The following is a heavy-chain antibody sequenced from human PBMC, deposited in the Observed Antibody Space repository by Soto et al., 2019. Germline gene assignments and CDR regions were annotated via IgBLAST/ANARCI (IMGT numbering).Heavy chain of an antibody. D-gene: IGHD2-21*02. Sequence: QVQLVQSGGEVRKPGASVTVSCKASGYTFSRYGMSWVRQAPGQGLEWMGWISTYNGKTNYAQKFQDRVTMATDTSTSTAYLEVRSLTFDDTAVYYCAREGDVPYYYYGMDVWGQGTTVSVSS. CDR1: GYTFSRYG. V-gene: IGHV1-18*01. J-gene: IGHJ6*02. CDR2: ISTYNGKT. CDR3: AREGDVPYYYYGMDV.